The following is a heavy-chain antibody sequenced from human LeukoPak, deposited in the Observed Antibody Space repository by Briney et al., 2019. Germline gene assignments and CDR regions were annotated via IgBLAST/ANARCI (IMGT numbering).Heavy chain of an antibody. CDR3: ARGTARGSSGWYDY. CDR1: GYTFTGYY. D-gene: IGHD6-19*01. J-gene: IGHJ4*02. Sequence: ASVKVSCKASGYTFTGYYMHWVRQAPGQGLEWMGRINPNSGGTNYAQKFQGRVTMTRDTSISTAYMELSRLRSDDTAVYYCARGTARGSSGWYDYWGQGTLATVSS. CDR2: INPNSGGT. V-gene: IGHV1-2*06.